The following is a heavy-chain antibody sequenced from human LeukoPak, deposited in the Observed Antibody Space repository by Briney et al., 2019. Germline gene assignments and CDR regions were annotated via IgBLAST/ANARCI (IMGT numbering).Heavy chain of an antibody. Sequence: ASVKVSCKASGYTFTGYYMHWVRQALGQGLEWMGWINPNSGGTNYAQKFQGRVTMTRDTSISTAYMELSRLRSDDTAVYYCASGTMVRGVKGPFDPWGQGTLVTVSS. CDR2: INPNSGGT. CDR1: GYTFTGYY. J-gene: IGHJ5*02. CDR3: ASGTMVRGVKGPFDP. V-gene: IGHV1-2*02. D-gene: IGHD3-10*01.